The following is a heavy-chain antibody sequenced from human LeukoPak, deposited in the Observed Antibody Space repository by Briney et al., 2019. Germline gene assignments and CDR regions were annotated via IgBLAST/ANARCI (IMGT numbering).Heavy chain of an antibody. CDR1: GGSLSGYY. CDR2: INHSGST. J-gene: IGHJ4*02. CDR3: AASRSRRTGRYCSGGSCYSGVYFDY. V-gene: IGHV4-34*01. D-gene: IGHD2-15*01. Sequence: SETLSLTCAVYGGSLSGYYWSWIRQPPGKGLEWIGEINHSGSTNYNPSLKSRVTISVDTSKNQFSLKLSSVTAADTAVYYCAASRSRRTGRYCSGGSCYSGVYFDYWGQGTLVTVSS.